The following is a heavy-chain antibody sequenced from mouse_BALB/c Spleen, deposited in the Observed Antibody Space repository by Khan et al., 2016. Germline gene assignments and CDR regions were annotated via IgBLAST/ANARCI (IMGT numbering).Heavy chain of an antibody. V-gene: IGHV5-12*02. CDR1: GFTFSDYY. CDR3: ARQDDYFDY. J-gene: IGHJ2*01. CDR2: ISNGGGST. D-gene: IGHD2-3*01. Sequence: EVELVESGGGLVQPGGSLKLSCATSGFTFSDYYMYWVRQTPEKRLEWVAYISNGGGSTYYPATVKGRFTISRDNAKNTLYLQMSRLKSEDTAMYYCARQDDYFDYWGQGTTLTVSS.